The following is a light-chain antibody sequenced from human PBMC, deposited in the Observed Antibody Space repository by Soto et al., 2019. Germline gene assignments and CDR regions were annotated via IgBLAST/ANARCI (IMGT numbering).Light chain of an antibody. CDR3: SSYTSSSTYV. V-gene: IGLV2-18*02. J-gene: IGLJ1*01. CDR1: SSDVGNSNG. Sequence: QSALTQPPSVSGSPGQSVAISCTGTSSDVGNSNGVSWYQQAPGTAPKLMIYDVTNRPSGVPDRFSGSKSGNTASLTISGLQAEDEADYYCSSYTSSSTYVFGTGTKLTVL. CDR2: DVT.